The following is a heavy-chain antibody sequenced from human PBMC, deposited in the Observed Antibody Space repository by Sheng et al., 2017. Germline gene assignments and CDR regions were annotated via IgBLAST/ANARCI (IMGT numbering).Heavy chain of an antibody. Sequence: QVQLVQSGAEVKKPGSSVKVSCKASGGTFSSYTISWVRQAPGQGLEWMGRIIPILGIANYAQKFQGRVTITADKSTSTAYMELSSLRSEDTAVYYCARDPNVEMATPAYWGQGTLVTVSS. CDR1: GGTFSSYT. V-gene: IGHV1-69*08. CDR3: ARDPNVEMATPAY. CDR2: IIPILGIA. D-gene: IGHD5-12*01. J-gene: IGHJ4*02.